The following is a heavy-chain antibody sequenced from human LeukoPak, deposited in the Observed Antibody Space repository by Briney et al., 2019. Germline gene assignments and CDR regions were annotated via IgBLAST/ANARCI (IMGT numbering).Heavy chain of an antibody. Sequence: GRSLRLSCVGSGFTFSRYGLHWVRQAPGKGLEWVAAILYDGRITHYADSVKGRFTISRDNSKSTLFLQMSSLRTDDTAVYYCARADYGDYLQRGSWGQGTLVTVSS. CDR3: ARADYGDYLQRGS. CDR1: GFTFSRYG. J-gene: IGHJ5*02. V-gene: IGHV3-30*04. CDR2: ILYDGRIT. D-gene: IGHD4-17*01.